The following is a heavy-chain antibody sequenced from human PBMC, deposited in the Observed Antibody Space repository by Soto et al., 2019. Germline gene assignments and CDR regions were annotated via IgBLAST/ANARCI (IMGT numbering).Heavy chain of an antibody. V-gene: IGHV1-69*13. J-gene: IGHJ4*02. CDR3: ARDGTLYDSRAYYYLY. D-gene: IGHD3-22*01. Sequence: SSVKVSCKSSGGTFRRYTITWVRQAPGQGLEWMGGITPMFGAPNYAQKFRGRVTITADESTSTAYMELSSLRSEDTAMYFCARDGTLYDSRAYYYLYWGQGTLVTVS. CDR1: GGTFRRYT. CDR2: ITPMFGAP.